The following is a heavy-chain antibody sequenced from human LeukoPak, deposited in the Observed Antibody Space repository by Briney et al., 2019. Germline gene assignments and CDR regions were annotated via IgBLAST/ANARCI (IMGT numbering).Heavy chain of an antibody. CDR3: SKSRDGYNHGLH. D-gene: IGHD5-24*01. J-gene: IGHJ4*02. V-gene: IGHV3-33*06. CDR2: ILYDGTVG. Sequence: GGSLRLSCAASGFTLSTYGMHWVRQAPGKGLEWVAVILYDGTVGYHTDSVKGRFTISRDNSKNTLYLQMNSLTVEDTAVYHCSKSRDGYNHGLHWGQGTLVTVSS. CDR1: GFTLSTYG.